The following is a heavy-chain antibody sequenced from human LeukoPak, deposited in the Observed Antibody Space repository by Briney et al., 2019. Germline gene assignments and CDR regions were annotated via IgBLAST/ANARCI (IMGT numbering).Heavy chain of an antibody. D-gene: IGHD5-24*01. Sequence: ASVKVSCKASGYTFTSYAMHWVRQAPGQGLEWMGWITPSGGTNYSQKFQGRVAITRDTSITTAYMDLSRLTSDDTAVYYCARDRYGDGFAHFDYWGQGALVTVSS. J-gene: IGHJ4*02. V-gene: IGHV1-2*02. CDR1: GYTFTSYA. CDR2: ITPSGGT. CDR3: ARDRYGDGFAHFDY.